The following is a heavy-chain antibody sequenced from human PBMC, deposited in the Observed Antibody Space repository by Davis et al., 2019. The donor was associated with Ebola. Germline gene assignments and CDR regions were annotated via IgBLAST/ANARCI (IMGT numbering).Heavy chain of an antibody. CDR3: ATEVDIAAAADTVDY. CDR2: INPNSGGT. J-gene: IGHJ4*02. Sequence: ASVKVSCKASGYTFTGYYMHWVRQAPGQGLEWMGWINPNSGGTNYAQKFQGRVTMTTDTSTSTAYMELRSLRSDDTAVYYCATEVDIAAAADTVDYWGQGTLVTVSS. D-gene: IGHD6-13*01. V-gene: IGHV1-2*02. CDR1: GYTFTGYY.